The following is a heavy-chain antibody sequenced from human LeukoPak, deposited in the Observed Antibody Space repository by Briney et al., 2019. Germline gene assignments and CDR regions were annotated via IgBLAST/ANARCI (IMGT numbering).Heavy chain of an antibody. CDR1: GFTFSSYA. Sequence: GGSLRLSCVASGFTFSSYAMSWVRQAPGKGLEWVSAISGSGSNIYYADSVKGRLTISRDNSKNTLYLQMNSLRAEDTAVYYCAKQGHDYVWGSYFDYWGQGTLVTVSS. CDR3: AKQGHDYVWGSYFDY. V-gene: IGHV3-23*01. D-gene: IGHD3-16*01. CDR2: ISGSGSNI. J-gene: IGHJ4*02.